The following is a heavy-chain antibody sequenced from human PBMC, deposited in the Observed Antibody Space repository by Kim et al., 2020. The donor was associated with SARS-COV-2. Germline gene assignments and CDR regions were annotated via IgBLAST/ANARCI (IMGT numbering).Heavy chain of an antibody. CDR2: INAGNGNT. CDR3: ARSEAFIWFGAHNWFDP. D-gene: IGHD3-10*01. Sequence: ASVKVSCKASGYTFTSYAMHWVRQAPGQRLEWMGWINAGNGNTKYSQKFQGRVTITRDTSASTAYMELSSLRSEDTAVYYCARSEAFIWFGAHNWFDPLGQGTLVPVSS. J-gene: IGHJ5*02. V-gene: IGHV1-3*01. CDR1: GYTFTSYA.